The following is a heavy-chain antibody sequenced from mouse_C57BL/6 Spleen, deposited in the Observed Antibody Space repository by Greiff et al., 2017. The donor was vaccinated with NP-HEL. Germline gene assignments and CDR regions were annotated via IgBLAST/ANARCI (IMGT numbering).Heavy chain of an antibody. D-gene: IGHD2-12*01. Sequence: QVQLQQPGAELVKPGASVKMSCKASGYTFTSYWITWVKQRPGHGLEWIGDIYPGSGSTNYNEKFKRKATLTVDTSSSTAYMQLSSLTSEDSAVYYCASAIEDYFDYWGQGTTLTVSS. CDR2: IYPGSGST. CDR3: ASAIEDYFDY. CDR1: GYTFTSYW. J-gene: IGHJ2*01. V-gene: IGHV1-55*01.